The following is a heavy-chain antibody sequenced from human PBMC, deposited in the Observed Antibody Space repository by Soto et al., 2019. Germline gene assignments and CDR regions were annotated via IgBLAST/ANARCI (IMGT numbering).Heavy chain of an antibody. CDR3: AKAVGDYGMYYYYMDV. J-gene: IGHJ6*03. Sequence: EVQLLESGGGLVQPGGSLRLSCAASGFTFSSYAMSWVRQAPGKGLEWVSAISGSGGSTYYADSVKGRFTISRDNSKNTLYLQMNNLRAEDTAVYYCAKAVGDYGMYYYYMDVWGKGTTVTVSS. CDR1: GFTFSSYA. CDR2: ISGSGGST. D-gene: IGHD4-17*01. V-gene: IGHV3-23*01.